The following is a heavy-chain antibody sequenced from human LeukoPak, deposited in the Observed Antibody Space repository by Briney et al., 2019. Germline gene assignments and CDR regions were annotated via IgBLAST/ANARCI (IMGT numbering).Heavy chain of an antibody. J-gene: IGHJ4*02. CDR3: AKRAVVIRVILVGFHKEAYYFDS. D-gene: IGHD2-21*01. Sequence: GGSLRLSCAVSGLTLSNYGMSWVRQAPGKGLEWVAGISDSGGRTYYADSVKGRFTISRDDPKNTLYLQMNSLRAEDTAVYFCAKRAVVIRVILVGFHKEAYYFDSWGQGALVTVSS. V-gene: IGHV3-23*01. CDR2: ISDSGGRT. CDR1: GLTLSNYG.